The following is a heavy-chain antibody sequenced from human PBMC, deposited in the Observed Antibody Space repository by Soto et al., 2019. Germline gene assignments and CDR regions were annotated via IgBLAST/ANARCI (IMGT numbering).Heavy chain of an antibody. CDR3: ARAGQSPYYDIDY. D-gene: IGHD3-22*01. CDR2: IYHSGST. CDR1: GDSISSGGYS. Sequence: SETLSLTCAVSGDSISSGGYSWSSIRQPPGKGLEWIGYIYHSGSTYYNPSLKSRVTISVDRSKNQFSLKLSSVTAADTAVYYCARAGQSPYYDIDYWGQGTLVTVS. J-gene: IGHJ4*02. V-gene: IGHV4-30-2*01.